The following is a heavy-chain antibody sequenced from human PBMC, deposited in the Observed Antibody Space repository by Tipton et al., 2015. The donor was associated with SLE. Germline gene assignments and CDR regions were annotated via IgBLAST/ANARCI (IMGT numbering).Heavy chain of an antibody. Sequence: TLSLTCAVYGGSFSGYYWSWIRQPPGKGLGWIGEINHSGSTNYNPSLKSRVTISVDTSKNQFSLKLSSVTAADTAVYSCARGGEAVAGTSYFLHWGQGTLVTVSS. D-gene: IGHD6-19*01. CDR3: ARGGEAVAGTSYFLH. J-gene: IGHJ1*01. CDR1: GGSFSGYY. CDR2: INHSGST. V-gene: IGHV4-34*01.